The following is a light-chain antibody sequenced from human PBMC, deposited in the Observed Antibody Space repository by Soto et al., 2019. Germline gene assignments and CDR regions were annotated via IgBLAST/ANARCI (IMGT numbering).Light chain of an antibody. CDR1: QSVSNNY. CDR2: GAS. CDR3: QQYGSSGT. Sequence: IVLPQSPGTLSLSPGERATLSCGASQSVSNNYLAWYQQKPGQAPRLLIYGASNRATGIPDRFSGSGSGTDFTLTISRLEPEDFAVYYCQQYGSSGTFGQGTKV. J-gene: IGKJ1*01. V-gene: IGKV3-20*01.